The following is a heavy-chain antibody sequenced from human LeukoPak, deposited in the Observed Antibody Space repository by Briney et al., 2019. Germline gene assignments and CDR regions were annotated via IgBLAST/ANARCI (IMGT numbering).Heavy chain of an antibody. CDR3: ARATYYYDSSGYYSRGFLAFDI. Sequence: SETLSLTCTVSGGSISSYYWSWLRQPPGKGLEWIGYIYYSGSTNYNPSLKSRVTISVDTSKNQFSLKLSSVTAADTAVYYCARATYYYDSSGYYSRGFLAFDIWGQGTMVTVSS. CDR2: IYYSGST. D-gene: IGHD3-22*01. J-gene: IGHJ3*02. V-gene: IGHV4-59*01. CDR1: GGSISSYY.